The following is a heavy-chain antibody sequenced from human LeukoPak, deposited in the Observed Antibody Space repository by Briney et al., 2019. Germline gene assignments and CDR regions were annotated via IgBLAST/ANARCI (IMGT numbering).Heavy chain of an antibody. D-gene: IGHD3-22*01. CDR1: GFTFSSYA. J-gene: IGHJ4*02. V-gene: IGHV3-23*01. CDR3: AKGYYYDSRGYYYHILFDY. CDR2: ISGSGGST. Sequence: PGGSLRLSCAASGFTFSSYAMSWVRQAPGKGLEWVSAISGSGGSTYYADSVKGRFTISRDNSKNTLYLQMNSLRAEDTAVYYCAKGYYYDSRGYYYHILFDYWGQGTLVTVSS.